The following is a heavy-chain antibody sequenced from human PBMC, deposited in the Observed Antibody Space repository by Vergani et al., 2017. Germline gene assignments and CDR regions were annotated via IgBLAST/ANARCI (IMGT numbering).Heavy chain of an antibody. V-gene: IGHV3-49*04. CDR3: TRDRRYCSSTSCYGKL. J-gene: IGHJ6*02. Sequence: EVQLVESGGGLVQPGRSLGLSCTASGFTFGDYALTWVRQAPGKGLEWVGFIRSKAYGGTTEYAASVKGRFTISRDDSKRIAYLQMNSLKTEDTAVYYCTRDRRYCSSTSCYGKLWGQGTTVTVSS. CDR1: GFTFGDYA. CDR2: IRSKAYGGTT. D-gene: IGHD2-2*01.